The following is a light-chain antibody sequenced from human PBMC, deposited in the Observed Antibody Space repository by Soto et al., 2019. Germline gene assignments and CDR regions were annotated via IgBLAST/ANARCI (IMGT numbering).Light chain of an antibody. CDR2: LNSDGSH. J-gene: IGLJ2*01. Sequence: QLVLTQSPSASASLGASVKLTCTLSSGHSSYAIAWHQQQPEKGPRYLMKLNSDGSHSKGDGIPDRFSGSSSGAERYLTRSRLRSEDEADYYCQTWGTGIRVFGGGTKLTVL. CDR1: SGHSSYA. V-gene: IGLV4-69*01. CDR3: QTWGTGIRV.